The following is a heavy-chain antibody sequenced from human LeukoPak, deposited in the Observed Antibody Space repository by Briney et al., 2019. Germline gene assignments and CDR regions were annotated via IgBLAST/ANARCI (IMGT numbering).Heavy chain of an antibody. Sequence: GASVTVSCKVSGYTLTELSMHWVRQAPGKGREWVGGFDSEDGETIYAQKFQGRVTMTEDTSTDTAYMELSSLRSEDTAVYYCATEQPVAGTGGDAFDYWGQGTLVTVSS. J-gene: IGHJ4*02. D-gene: IGHD6-19*01. CDR2: FDSEDGET. V-gene: IGHV1-24*01. CDR1: GYTLTELS. CDR3: ATEQPVAGTGGDAFDY.